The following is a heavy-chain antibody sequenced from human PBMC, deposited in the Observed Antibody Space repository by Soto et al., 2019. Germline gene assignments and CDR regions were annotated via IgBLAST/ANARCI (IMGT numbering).Heavy chain of an antibody. J-gene: IGHJ6*02. CDR3: ARNMDYYYGRGSGNGHGV. D-gene: IGHD3-10*02. Sequence: QVQLVQSGAEVKVPGDSVRVSCEASGYTFTAYYIHWVRQAPGQGLEWMGWINPKFGDTTYAQDFQGRVSMTRDMSISTVYMELSSLTSDDTAIYYCARNMDYYYGRGSGNGHGVWGQGTTVTVFS. CDR2: INPKFGDT. V-gene: IGHV1-2*02. CDR1: GYTFTAYY.